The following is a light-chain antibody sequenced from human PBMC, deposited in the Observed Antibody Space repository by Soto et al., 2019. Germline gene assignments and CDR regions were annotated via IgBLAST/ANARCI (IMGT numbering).Light chain of an antibody. CDR3: AACEDSLNAWA. CDR2: SSD. Sequence: QSVLTQPPSASGTPGQRGTISCSGSSSNIGRNTVKWYRQLPGTAPKLLIGSSDQRPSGVPDRFSGSQSGTSASLAISGLQSEDEADYICAACEDSLNAWAFGGGTKLTVL. J-gene: IGLJ3*02. V-gene: IGLV1-44*01. CDR1: SSNIGRNT.